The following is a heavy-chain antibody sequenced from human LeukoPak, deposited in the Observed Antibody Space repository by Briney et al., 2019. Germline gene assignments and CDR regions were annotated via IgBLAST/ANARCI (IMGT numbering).Heavy chain of an antibody. V-gene: IGHV3-49*04. CDR1: GFTFGDYA. J-gene: IGHJ4*02. CDR2: IASETYGGTA. CDR3: TRDRTPYY. Sequence: GGSLRLSCTASGFTFGDYAMTWVRQAPGKGLEWVGFIASETYGGTAEYAASVKGRFIISRDDSKSIAYLQMNSLKTEDTAVYYCTRDRTPYYWGQGTLATVSS.